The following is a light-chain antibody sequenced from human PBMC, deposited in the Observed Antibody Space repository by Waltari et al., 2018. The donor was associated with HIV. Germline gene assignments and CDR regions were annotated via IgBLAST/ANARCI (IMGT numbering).Light chain of an antibody. CDR1: NIRNKN. J-gene: IGLJ2*01. CDR3: QVWDGSSAHVI. Sequence: SYVLTQPPSVSVAPGPTASITCGGDNIRNKNFHLSQQQPGQPPVLVVYASTHRPSGIPERFSGSNSGSTATLTSSRVEAGDEADFYCQVWDGSSAHVIFGGGTKLTVL. V-gene: IGLV3-21*02. CDR2: AST.